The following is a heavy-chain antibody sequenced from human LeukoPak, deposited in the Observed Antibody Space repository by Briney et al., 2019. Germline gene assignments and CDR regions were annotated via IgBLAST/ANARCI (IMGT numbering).Heavy chain of an antibody. Sequence: PSETLSLTCTVSGCSISSYYWSWLRQPPGKGLDWIGYIYYSGSTNYNPSLKSRVTISVDTSKNQFSLKLSSVTAADTAVYYCARVYDFWSGYCTFDYWGQGTLVTVSS. CDR2: IYYSGST. V-gene: IGHV4-59*01. D-gene: IGHD3-3*01. CDR3: ARVYDFWSGYCTFDY. J-gene: IGHJ4*02. CDR1: GCSISSYY.